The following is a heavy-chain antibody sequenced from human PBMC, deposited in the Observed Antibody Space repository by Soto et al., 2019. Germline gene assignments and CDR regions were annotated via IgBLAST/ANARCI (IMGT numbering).Heavy chain of an antibody. CDR1: GFTFDDYG. CDR3: ARTVLRFLEWLLLGDY. CDR2: INWNGGST. V-gene: IGHV3-20*02. Sequence: EVQLVESGGGVVRPGGSLRLSFVASGFTFDDYGMSWVRQAPGKGLEWVSGINWNGGSTGYADSVKGRFTISRDNAKNSLYLQMNSLRAEDTALYHCARTVLRFLEWLLLGDYWGQGTLVTVSS. J-gene: IGHJ4*02. D-gene: IGHD3-3*01.